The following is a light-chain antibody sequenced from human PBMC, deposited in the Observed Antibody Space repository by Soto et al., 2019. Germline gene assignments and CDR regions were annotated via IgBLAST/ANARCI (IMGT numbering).Light chain of an antibody. CDR1: SSDVGGYNY. CDR2: DVS. V-gene: IGLV2-14*01. CDR3: SSYTSSSTPVV. J-gene: IGLJ2*01. Sequence: QSALTQPASVSGSPGQSITISCTGTSSDVGGYNYVSWYQQHPGKAPKLMIYDVSNRPSGVSNRFSGSKSGNTASLTISGLQAEAEAEYCCSSYTSSSTPVVFGGGTKLTVL.